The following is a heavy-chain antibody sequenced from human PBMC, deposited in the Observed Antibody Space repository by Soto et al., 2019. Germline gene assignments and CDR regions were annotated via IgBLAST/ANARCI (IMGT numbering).Heavy chain of an antibody. J-gene: IGHJ3*02. Sequence: GASVKVSCKASGYTFTSYYMHWVRQSPGQGFEWMGIINPSGGSTSYAQKFQGRVTMTRDTSTSTVYMELSSLRSEDTAVYYCARSGARYCSSTSCPSDIWGQGTMVTVSS. D-gene: IGHD2-2*01. CDR3: ARSGARYCSSTSCPSDI. V-gene: IGHV1-46*03. CDR2: INPSGGST. CDR1: GYTFTSYY.